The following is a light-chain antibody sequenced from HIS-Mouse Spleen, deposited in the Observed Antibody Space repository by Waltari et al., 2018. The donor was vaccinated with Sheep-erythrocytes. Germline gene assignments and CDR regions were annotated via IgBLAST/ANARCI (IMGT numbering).Light chain of an antibody. CDR2: RNN. V-gene: IGLV1-47*01. J-gene: IGLJ3*02. CDR1: SSNIGSNY. Sequence: QSVLTQPPSASGTPGQRVTIPCSGSSSNIGSNYVYWYQPLPGTAPKLLIYRNNQRPSGVPDRFSGSKSGTSASLAISGLRSEDEADYYCAAWDDSLSGNWVFGGGTKLTVL. CDR3: AAWDDSLSGNWV.